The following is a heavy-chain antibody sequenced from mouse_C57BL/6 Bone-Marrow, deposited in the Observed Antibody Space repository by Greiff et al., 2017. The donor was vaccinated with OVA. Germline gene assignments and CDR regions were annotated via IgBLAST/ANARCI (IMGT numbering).Heavy chain of an antibody. V-gene: IGHV7-3*01. Sequence: EVQLVESGGGLVQPGGSLSLSCAASGFTFTDYYMSWVRQPPGKALEWLGFIRHKANGYTTEYSASVKGRFTISRDNSQSILYLQMNALRAEDSATYYCARYPIDKKDWYFDVWGTGTTVTVSS. J-gene: IGHJ1*03. CDR2: IRHKANGYTT. CDR1: GFTFTDYY. CDR3: ARYPIDKKDWYFDV.